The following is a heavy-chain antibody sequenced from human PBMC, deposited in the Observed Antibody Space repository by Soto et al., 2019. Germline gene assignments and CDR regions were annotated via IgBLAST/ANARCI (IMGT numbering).Heavy chain of an antibody. J-gene: IGHJ4*02. CDR2: IFSNDEK. V-gene: IGHV2-26*01. CDR1: GFSLSNARMG. Sequence: QVTLKESGPVLVKPTETLRLTCTVSGFSLSNARMGVSWIRQPPGKALEWLAHIFSNDEKSYSTSLKSRLTIXXDXSIXQVVLTMTNMDPVDTATYYCARRYCSGGSCSKFDYWGQGTLVTVSS. CDR3: ARRYCSGGSCSKFDY. D-gene: IGHD2-15*01.